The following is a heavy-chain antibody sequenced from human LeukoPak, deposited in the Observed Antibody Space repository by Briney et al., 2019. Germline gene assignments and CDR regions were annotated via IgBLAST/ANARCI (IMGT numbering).Heavy chain of an antibody. Sequence: GGSLRLSCATSGFTFSSYEMNWVRQAPGKGLEWVSYISSGGSTIYYADSVKGRFTISRDNAKNSLYLQMNSLRAEDTAVYYCAREWKQWLVPSYYYHGMDVWGKGTTVTVSS. J-gene: IGHJ6*04. CDR2: ISSGGSTI. D-gene: IGHD6-19*01. CDR3: AREWKQWLVPSYYYHGMDV. V-gene: IGHV3-48*03. CDR1: GFTFSSYE.